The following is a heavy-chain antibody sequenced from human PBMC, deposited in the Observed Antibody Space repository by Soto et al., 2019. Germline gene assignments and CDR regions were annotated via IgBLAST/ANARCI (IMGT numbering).Heavy chain of an antibody. CDR1: RYTFTDYY. V-gene: IGHV1-2*02. D-gene: IGHD5-12*01. J-gene: IGHJ4*02. Sequence: QVQLVQSGAEVKKPGASVKVSCKASRYTFTDYYMHWVRQSPGQGLEWMGWINPNSGVTKFPQKFQGRVIMTRDTSISTVYMELSMLTSDDTAVYYCARAGVTTLELATTYWGQGTLVTGSS. CDR2: INPNSGVT. CDR3: ARAGVTTLELATTY.